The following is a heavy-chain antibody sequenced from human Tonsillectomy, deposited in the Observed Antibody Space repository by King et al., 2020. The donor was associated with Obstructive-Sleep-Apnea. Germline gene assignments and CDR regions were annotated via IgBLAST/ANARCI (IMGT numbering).Heavy chain of an antibody. CDR2: IKQVGSEK. CDR1: GFTFSDYW. D-gene: IGHD3-16*02. CDR3: AKGSYRHDY. Sequence: QLVQSGGGLVQSGGSLRLSCAASGFTFSDYWLTWVRQAPGKGWEGGSNIKQVGSEKYYVDPVKGRFTISRDNADNSLSLQMDSLRAEDTAVYYCAKGSYRHDYWGQGTLVTVSS. V-gene: IGHV3-7*01. J-gene: IGHJ4*02.